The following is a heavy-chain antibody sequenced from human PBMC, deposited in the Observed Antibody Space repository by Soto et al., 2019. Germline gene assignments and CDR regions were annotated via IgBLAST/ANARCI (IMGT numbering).Heavy chain of an antibody. CDR3: ARGLGYYDSSGYPDAFDI. D-gene: IGHD3-22*01. Sequence: GGSLRLSCAASGFPVSSNYMSWVRQAPGKGLEWVSVIYSGGSTYYADSVKGRFTISRDNSKNTLYLQMNSLRAEDTAVYYCARGLGYYDSSGYPDAFDIWGQGTMVTVSS. J-gene: IGHJ3*02. CDR1: GFPVSSNY. CDR2: IYSGGST. V-gene: IGHV3-66*01.